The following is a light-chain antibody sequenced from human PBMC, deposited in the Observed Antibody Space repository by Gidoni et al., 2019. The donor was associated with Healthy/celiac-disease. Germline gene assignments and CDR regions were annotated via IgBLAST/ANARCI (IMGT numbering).Light chain of an antibody. CDR3: QQLNGYPLT. Sequence: DIQLTQSSSFLSASVGDRVTIPRRASQGISSYLAWYQQKPGKAPKLLIYAASTLQSGVPSRFSGSGSGTGFTLTISSLQPGDFATYYCQQLNGYPLTFGGGTKVEIK. J-gene: IGKJ4*01. V-gene: IGKV1-9*01. CDR2: AAS. CDR1: QGISSY.